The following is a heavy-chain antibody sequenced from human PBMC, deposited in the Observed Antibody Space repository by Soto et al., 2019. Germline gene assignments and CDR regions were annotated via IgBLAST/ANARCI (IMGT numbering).Heavy chain of an antibody. CDR2: TRNKANSYTT. Sequence: EVQLVESGGGLVQPGGSLRLSCAASGFTFSDHYMDWVRQAPGKGLEWVGRTRNKANSYTTEYAASVKGRFTISRDDSKNSLYLQMNSLKTEDTAVYYCAREAAVVVVAATPQGAFDIWGQGTMVTVSS. CDR3: AREAAVVVVAATPQGAFDI. CDR1: GFTFSDHY. V-gene: IGHV3-72*01. D-gene: IGHD2-15*01. J-gene: IGHJ3*02.